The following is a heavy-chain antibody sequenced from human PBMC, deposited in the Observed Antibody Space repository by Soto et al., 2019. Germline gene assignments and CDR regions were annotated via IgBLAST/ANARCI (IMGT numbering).Heavy chain of an antibody. CDR3: ARQLDSSGYYWAI. CDR2: IYPGDSDT. V-gene: IGHV5-51*01. D-gene: IGHD3-22*01. Sequence: GESLKISWKGSGYSFTSYWIAWVRQMPGKGLEWMGIIYPGDSDTRYSPSFQGQVTISADKSISTAYLQWSSLKASDTAMYYCARQLDSSGYYWAIWGQGTMVTVSS. J-gene: IGHJ3*02. CDR1: GYSFTSYW.